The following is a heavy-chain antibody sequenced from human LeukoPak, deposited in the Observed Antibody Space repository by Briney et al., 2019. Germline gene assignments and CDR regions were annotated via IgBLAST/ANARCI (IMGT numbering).Heavy chain of an antibody. J-gene: IGHJ6*04. Sequence: PAGTLALTFAAYDGSFSGYNWSWIRQPPGKGLEGIGEINHSGSTNYNPSLKSRVTISVDTSKNQFSLKLSSVTAADTAVYYCARGRLSKLRRRINTAMADYYYYGMDVWGKGTTVTVSS. D-gene: IGHD5-18*01. CDR1: DGSFSGYN. V-gene: IGHV4-34*01. CDR3: ARGRLSKLRRRINTAMADYYYYGMDV. CDR2: INHSGST.